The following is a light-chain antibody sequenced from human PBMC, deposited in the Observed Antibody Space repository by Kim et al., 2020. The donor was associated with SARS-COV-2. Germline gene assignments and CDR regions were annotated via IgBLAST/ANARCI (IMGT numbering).Light chain of an antibody. CDR3: QAWDSSIYV. Sequence: SYELTQPPSVSVSPGQTASITCSGDKLGDKYASWYQQKPGQSHVVVIFRDNRRPSGIPERFSGSNSGNTATLTISGTQAMDEADYYCQAWDSSIYVFGTGTKVTVL. CDR2: RDN. CDR1: KLGDKY. J-gene: IGLJ1*01. V-gene: IGLV3-1*01.